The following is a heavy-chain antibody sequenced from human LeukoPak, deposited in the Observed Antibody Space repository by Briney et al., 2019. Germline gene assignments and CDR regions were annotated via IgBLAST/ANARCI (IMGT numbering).Heavy chain of an antibody. CDR3: ATYPSFRNRLFDY. CDR2: LKEDGSEG. V-gene: IGHV3-7*01. D-gene: IGHD1-14*01. J-gene: IGHJ4*02. CDR1: GFTFSRYW. Sequence: GGSPRLSCAASGFTFSRYWMTWVRQAPGKGLEWVAILKEDGSEGYYVDTVKGRFTISRDNAKNSLYLQMSSLRAEDTAVYYCATYPSFRNRLFDYWGQGTLVTVSS.